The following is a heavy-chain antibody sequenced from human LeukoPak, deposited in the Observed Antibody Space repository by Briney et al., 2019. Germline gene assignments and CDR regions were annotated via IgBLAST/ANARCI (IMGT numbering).Heavy chain of an antibody. CDR2: INHSGST. CDR3: ARFGVTDRRFDP. V-gene: IGHV4-34*01. J-gene: IGHJ5*02. D-gene: IGHD3-10*01. Sequence: SETLSLTCAVYGGSFSGYYWSWIRQPPGKGLEWIGEINHSGSTNYNPSLKSRVTISVDTYKNQFSLKLSSVTAADTAVYYCARFGVTDRRFDPWGQGTLVTVSS. CDR1: GGSFSGYY.